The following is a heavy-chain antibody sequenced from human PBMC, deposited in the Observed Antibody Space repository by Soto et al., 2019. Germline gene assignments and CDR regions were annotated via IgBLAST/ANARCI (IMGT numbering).Heavy chain of an antibody. Sequence: SETLSLTCTVSGDSISSSSYYWGWVRQPPGKGLEWIGSIYYGGNTYYTPSLKSRVTISVDTSKTQFSLKLRSVTAADTAVYYCARHAYSGSYYPYIQWFDPWGQGTLVTVSS. CDR2: IYYGGNT. J-gene: IGHJ5*02. CDR3: ARHAYSGSYYPYIQWFDP. CDR1: GDSISSSSYY. V-gene: IGHV4-39*01. D-gene: IGHD1-26*01.